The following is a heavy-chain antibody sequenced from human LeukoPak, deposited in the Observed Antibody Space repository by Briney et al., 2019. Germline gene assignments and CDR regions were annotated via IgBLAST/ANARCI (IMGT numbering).Heavy chain of an antibody. CDR3: VRDIGGSYIGAFDI. V-gene: IGHV3-21*01. J-gene: IGHJ3*02. Sequence: GGSLRLSCAASGFTFSSYSMNWVRQAPGKGLEWVSSISSSSSYIYYADSVKDRFTISRDNAKNSLYLQMNSLRAEDTAVYYCVRDIGGSYIGAFDIWGQGTMVTVSS. D-gene: IGHD1-26*01. CDR1: GFTFSSYS. CDR2: ISSSSSYI.